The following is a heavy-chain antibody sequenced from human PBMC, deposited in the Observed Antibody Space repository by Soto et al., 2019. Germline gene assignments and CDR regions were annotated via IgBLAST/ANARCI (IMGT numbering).Heavy chain of an antibody. CDR1: GFTFSSYA. J-gene: IGHJ6*03. CDR2: ISGSGGST. CDR3: AKGRGWVVVAATGAVFYMDV. Sequence: GGSLRLSCAASGFTFSSYAMSWVRQAPGKGLEWVSAISGSGGSTYYADSVKGRFTISRDNSKNTLYLQMNSLRAEDTAVYYCAKGRGWVVVAATGAVFYMDVWGKGTTVTVSS. V-gene: IGHV3-23*01. D-gene: IGHD2-15*01.